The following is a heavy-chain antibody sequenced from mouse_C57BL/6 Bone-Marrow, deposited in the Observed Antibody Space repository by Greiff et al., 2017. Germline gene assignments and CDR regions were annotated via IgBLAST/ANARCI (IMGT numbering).Heavy chain of an antibody. CDR3: ANYGSSTFAY. CDR1: GYTFTSYG. Sequence: VKLMESGAELARPGASVKLSCKASGYTFTSYGISWVKQRTGQGLEWIGEIYPRSGNTYYNEKFKGKATLTADKSSSTAYMELRSLTSEDSAVYVCANYGSSTFAYWGQGTLVTVSA. CDR2: IYPRSGNT. V-gene: IGHV1-81*01. D-gene: IGHD1-1*01. J-gene: IGHJ3*01.